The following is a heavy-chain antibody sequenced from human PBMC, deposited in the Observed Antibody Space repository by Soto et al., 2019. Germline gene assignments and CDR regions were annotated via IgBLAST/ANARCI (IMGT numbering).Heavy chain of an antibody. D-gene: IGHD3-10*01. Sequence: GSLRLSCAASGFTFSSYAMSWVRQAPGKGLEWVSAISGSGGSTYYADSVKGRFTISRDNSKNTLYLQMNSLRAEDTAVYYCAKVGNYFGSGSYLDPWGQGTLVTVSS. J-gene: IGHJ5*02. CDR1: GFTFSSYA. CDR3: AKVGNYFGSGSYLDP. V-gene: IGHV3-23*01. CDR2: ISGSGGST.